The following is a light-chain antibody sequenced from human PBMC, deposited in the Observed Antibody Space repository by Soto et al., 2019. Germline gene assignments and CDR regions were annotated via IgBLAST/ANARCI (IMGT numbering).Light chain of an antibody. Sequence: QSVLTQPPSASGCPGQSVTISCTGTSSDVGGYNYVSWYQQHPGKAPKLMIYEVNKRPSGVPDRFSGSKSGNTASLTVSGLQAEDEADYYCSSYAGSNILFGGGTKLTVL. V-gene: IGLV2-8*01. CDR1: SSDVGGYNY. J-gene: IGLJ2*01. CDR2: EVN. CDR3: SSYAGSNIL.